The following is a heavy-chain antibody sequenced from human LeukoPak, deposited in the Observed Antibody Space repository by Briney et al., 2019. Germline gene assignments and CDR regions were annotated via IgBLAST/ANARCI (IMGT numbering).Heavy chain of an antibody. CDR2: INPNSGGT. CDR3: ARVLTGYCSSTSCYTGYSYALDY. CDR1: GYTFTGYY. J-gene: IGHJ4*02. V-gene: IGHV1-2*02. D-gene: IGHD2-2*02. Sequence: ASVKVSCKASGYTFTGYYMHWVRRAPGQGLEWMGWINPNSGGTNYAQKFQGRVTMTRDTSISTAYMELSRLRSDDTAVYYCARVLTGYCSSTSCYTGYSYALDYWGQGTLVTVSS.